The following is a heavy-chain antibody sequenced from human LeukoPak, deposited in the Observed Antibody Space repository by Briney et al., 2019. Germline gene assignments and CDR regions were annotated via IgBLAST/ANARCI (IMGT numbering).Heavy chain of an antibody. J-gene: IGHJ4*02. CDR1: GGTFSSYS. CDR3: AREGGLSSSWFDY. Sequence: ASVNVSCRASGGTFSSYSIRGVRQAPGQGLEWMGGIIPIFGTANYAQKFQGRVTITADESTSTAYMELSSLRSEDTAVYYGAREGGLSSSWFDYWGQGTLVTVSS. V-gene: IGHV1-69*13. CDR2: IIPIFGTA. D-gene: IGHD6-13*01.